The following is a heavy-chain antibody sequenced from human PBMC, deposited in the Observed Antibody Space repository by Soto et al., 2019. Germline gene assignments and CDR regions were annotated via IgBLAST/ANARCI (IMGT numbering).Heavy chain of an antibody. CDR1: GGSFSGYY. V-gene: IGHV4-34*01. D-gene: IGHD2-2*01. CDR3: AKDIALAPAATHLDY. J-gene: IGHJ4*02. CDR2: INHSGST. Sequence: PSETLSLTCAVYGGSFSGYYWSWIRQPPGKGLEWIGEINHSGSTNYNPSLKSRVTISVDTSKNQFSLKLSSVTAADTAVYYCAKDIALAPAATHLDYWGQGTLVTVSS.